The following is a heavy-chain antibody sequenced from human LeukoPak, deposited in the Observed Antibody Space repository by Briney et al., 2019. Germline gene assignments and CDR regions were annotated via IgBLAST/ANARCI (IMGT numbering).Heavy chain of an antibody. CDR1: GASITSHY. J-gene: IGHJ4*02. CDR2: IYYTGYT. CDR3: ARDRRPHWGFDH. D-gene: IGHD7-27*01. V-gene: IGHV4-59*11. Sequence: PSETLSLTCTVSGASITSHYWSWIRQPPGRGLECIGYIYYTGYTSYDPSLKSRVTISLVTPKNQFSLKLKNVTAADTAVYYCARDRRPHWGFDHWGQGSLVTVSS.